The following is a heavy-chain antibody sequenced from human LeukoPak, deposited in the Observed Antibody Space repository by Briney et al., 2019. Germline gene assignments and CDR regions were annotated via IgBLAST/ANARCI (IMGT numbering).Heavy chain of an antibody. J-gene: IGHJ4*02. D-gene: IGHD7-27*01. Sequence: GGSLRLSCAASGFTVSSNYMSWVRQAPGKGLEWVSIIYSGGSTYYADSVKGRFTISRDNSKNTLYLRMNSLRAEDTAVYYCARANGGHQMYYFDYWGKGPLVTVSS. V-gene: IGHV3-66*01. CDR2: IYSGGST. CDR1: GFTVSSNY. CDR3: ARANGGHQMYYFDY.